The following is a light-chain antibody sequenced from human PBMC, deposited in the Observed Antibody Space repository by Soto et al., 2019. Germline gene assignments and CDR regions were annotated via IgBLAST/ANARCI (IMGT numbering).Light chain of an antibody. J-gene: IGLJ1*01. CDR3: AAWDDSLNGYV. CDR1: SSNIGSST. V-gene: IGLV1-44*01. CDR2: SNN. Sequence: QAVVTQPPSASGTPGQRVTISCSGSSSNIGSSTVNRYQQLPGTAPKLLIYSNNQRPSGVPDRFSGSKSGTSASLAISGLQSEDEADYYCAAWDDSLNGYVIGTGTKLTVL.